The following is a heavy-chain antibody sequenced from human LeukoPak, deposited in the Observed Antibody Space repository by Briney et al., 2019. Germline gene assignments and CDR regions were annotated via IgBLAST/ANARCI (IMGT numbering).Heavy chain of an antibody. CDR3: ARGRFLEWSI. V-gene: IGHV4-39*07. Sequence: SETLSLTCTVSGDSSYNSVYYWGWIRQPPGKGLEWIGSIDYSGSTYYNPSLKSRATISIDTSKNQFSLKLSSVTAADTAVYYCARGRFLEWSIWGQGTMVTVSS. CDR2: IDYSGST. CDR1: GDSSYNSVYY. J-gene: IGHJ3*02. D-gene: IGHD3-3*01.